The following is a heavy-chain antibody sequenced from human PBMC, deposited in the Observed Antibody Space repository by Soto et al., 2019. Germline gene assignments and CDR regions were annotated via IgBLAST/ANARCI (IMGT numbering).Heavy chain of an antibody. Sequence: LRLSCAASGFTFSSYGMHWVRQAPGKGLEWVAVIWYDGSNKYYADSVKGRFTISRDNSKNTLYLQMNSLRAEDTAVYYCARDTAAAGIFPLIVTYYYYGMDVWGQGTTVTVSS. CDR3: ARDTAAAGIFPLIVTYYYYGMDV. V-gene: IGHV3-33*01. J-gene: IGHJ6*02. CDR2: IWYDGSNK. D-gene: IGHD6-13*01. CDR1: GFTFSSYG.